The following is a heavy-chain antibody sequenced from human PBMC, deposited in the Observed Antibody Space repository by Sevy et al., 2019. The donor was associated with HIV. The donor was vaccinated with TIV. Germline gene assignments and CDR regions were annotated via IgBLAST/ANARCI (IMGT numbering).Heavy chain of an antibody. V-gene: IGHV2-5*01. J-gene: IGHJ3*02. CDR1: GFSLTTSGLG. CDR3: AHTSYYDSRETPYDAFDI. Sequence: SGPTLVNPTQTLTLTCTFSGFSLTTSGLGVGWIRQPPGKALEWLALIYWSDDRRYNPSLKSRITITKDTSKNQVVLTITNMDPVDTATYYCAHTSYYDSRETPYDAFDIWGQGTTVTVSS. D-gene: IGHD3-22*01. CDR2: IYWSDDR.